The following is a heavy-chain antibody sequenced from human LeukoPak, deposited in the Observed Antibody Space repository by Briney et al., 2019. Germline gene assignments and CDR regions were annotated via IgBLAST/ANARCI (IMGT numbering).Heavy chain of an antibody. CDR3: TKARGSYSGSYFSSGDFDY. V-gene: IGHV3-23*01. Sequence: GGSLRLSCAASGFTFSNYVMSWVRQAPGAGLEWVSTISSSGGTTYYADSVKDRLTISRDSSRKTLYLQMNSLRAEDTAVYYCTKARGSYSGSYFSSGDFDYWGQGTLVTVSS. CDR2: ISSSGGTT. CDR1: GFTFSNYV. J-gene: IGHJ4*02. D-gene: IGHD1-26*01.